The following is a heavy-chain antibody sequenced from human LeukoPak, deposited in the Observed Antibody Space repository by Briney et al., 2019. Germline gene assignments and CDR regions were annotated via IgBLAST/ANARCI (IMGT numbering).Heavy chain of an antibody. J-gene: IGHJ3*02. D-gene: IGHD1-26*01. CDR3: AKDSWELRDAFDI. V-gene: IGHV3-23*01. CDR2: ISDSGGST. CDR1: GFTFSSYA. Sequence: GGSLRLSCAASGFTFSSYAMSWVRQAPGKGLEWVSAISDSGGSTYYADSVKGRFTISRDSSKNTLYLQMNSLGAEDTAIYYCAKDSWELRDAFDIWGQXTMVXVSS.